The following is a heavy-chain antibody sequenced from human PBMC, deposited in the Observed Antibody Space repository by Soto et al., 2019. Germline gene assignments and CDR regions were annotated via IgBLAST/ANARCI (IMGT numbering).Heavy chain of an antibody. CDR3: ARAHHYYGMDV. CDR1: GGSISSGGYS. J-gene: IGHJ6*01. CDR2: IYQSGSS. V-gene: IGHV4-30-2*01. Sequence: PSETLSLTCGVSGGSISSGGYSWNWIRQPPGKGLEWIGYIYQSGSSYYNPSLKSRVTISIDRSKNQFSLKLSSVTAADTAMYYCARAHHYYGMDVWGQGTTVTVSS.